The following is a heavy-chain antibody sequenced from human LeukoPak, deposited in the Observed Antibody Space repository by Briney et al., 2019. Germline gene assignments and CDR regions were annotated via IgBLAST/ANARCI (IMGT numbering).Heavy chain of an antibody. CDR2: IYPADSDT. V-gene: IGHV5-51*01. CDR3: ARPHYYGSGSYYSGFDI. CDR1: GYSFTSYW. J-gene: IGHJ3*02. Sequence: GESLKISFQVFGYSFTSYWIAWFRQMPGKGLEWMGIIYPADSDTRYSPSFQGQVSISADKSMSIAYLQWRGLKASDTAMYYCARPHYYGSGSYYSGFDIWGQGTMVTVSS. D-gene: IGHD3-10*01.